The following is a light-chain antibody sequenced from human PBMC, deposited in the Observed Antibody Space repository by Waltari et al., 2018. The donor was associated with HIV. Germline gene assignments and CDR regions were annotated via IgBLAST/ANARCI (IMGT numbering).Light chain of an antibody. V-gene: IGLV1-47*01. J-gene: IGLJ2*01. CDR3: ASWDDTLSGYVA. Sequence: SVLTQPPSASGTPGRRVPISFFGSPPNIGSNFVYCYQHIPGMAPKLLIYKNIFRPSGVPGRFSGSKSGISASLAISGLRSDDAADYYCASWDDTLSGYVAFGGGTKLTVL. CDR2: KNI. CDR1: PPNIGSNF.